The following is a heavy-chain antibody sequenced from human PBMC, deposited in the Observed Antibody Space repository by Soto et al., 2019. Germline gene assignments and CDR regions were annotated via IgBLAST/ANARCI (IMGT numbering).Heavy chain of an antibody. J-gene: IGHJ6*02. Sequence: QVQLQESGPGLVKPSQTLSLTCTVSGGSISSGDYYWSWIRQPPGKGLEWIGYIYYSGSTYYNPSLKSQVTISVDTSKNQFSLKLSSVTAADTAVYYCARGAWGSVSHYYYYYGMDVWGQGTTVTVSS. D-gene: IGHD3-10*01. V-gene: IGHV4-30-4*01. CDR3: ARGAWGSVSHYYYYYGMDV. CDR1: GGSISSGDYY. CDR2: IYYSGST.